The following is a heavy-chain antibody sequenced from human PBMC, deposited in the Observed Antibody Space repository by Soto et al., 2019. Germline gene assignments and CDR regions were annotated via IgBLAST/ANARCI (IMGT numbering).Heavy chain of an antibody. J-gene: IGHJ6*01. CDR3: ARASYDSSGYYFYAMDV. CDR1: GFILSGYD. CDR2: IGTAGDP. D-gene: IGHD3-22*01. Sequence: EEQLVESGGGLVQPGGSLRLSCVASGFILSGYDMHWVRQATGEGLEWVSAIGTAGDPYYSGSVKGRFTISRGNAENSVYLPMNGLRAGDTAVYYCARASYDSSGYYFYAMDVWGPGTGVTVSS. V-gene: IGHV3-13*05.